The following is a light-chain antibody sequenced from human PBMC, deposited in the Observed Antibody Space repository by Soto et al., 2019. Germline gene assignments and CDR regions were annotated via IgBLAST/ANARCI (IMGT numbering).Light chain of an antibody. Sequence: QSVLTQPPSVSGAPGQRVTISCTGSSSNIGAGYDVHWYQQLPGTAPTLLIFGNNNRPSGVTDRFSGSKSGTSASLAITGLQAEDEADYYCQSYDSSLSGWVFGGGTKLTVL. J-gene: IGLJ3*02. CDR2: GNN. CDR3: QSYDSSLSGWV. V-gene: IGLV1-40*01. CDR1: SSNIGAGYD.